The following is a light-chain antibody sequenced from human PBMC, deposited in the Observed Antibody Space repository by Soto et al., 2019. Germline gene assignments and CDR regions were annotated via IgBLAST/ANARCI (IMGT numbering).Light chain of an antibody. CDR2: EVS. V-gene: IGLV2-14*03. Sequence: LTQPASVFGSPGQSITISCTGTSSDVGGYNFVSWYQQHPGKAPKLMIYEVSSRPSGVSNRFSGSKSGNTASLTISGLQPEDEADYYCSSYTTSSTLVFGAGTKVTVL. CDR1: SSDVGGYNF. J-gene: IGLJ1*01. CDR3: SSYTTSSTLV.